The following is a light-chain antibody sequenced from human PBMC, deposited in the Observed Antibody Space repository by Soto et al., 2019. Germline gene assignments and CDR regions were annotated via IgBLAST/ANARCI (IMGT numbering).Light chain of an antibody. J-gene: IGKJ1*01. CDR3: QQYDNLPWT. Sequence: DIQMTQSPSSLSASVGDRVTITCQASQDVDNSLNWYQQKPGTAPKLLIYDASNMEAGVPSRFSGSGSGTDFTFTISSLQPEDIATYYCQQYDNLPWTFGPGTKVGI. CDR1: QDVDNS. V-gene: IGKV1-33*01. CDR2: DAS.